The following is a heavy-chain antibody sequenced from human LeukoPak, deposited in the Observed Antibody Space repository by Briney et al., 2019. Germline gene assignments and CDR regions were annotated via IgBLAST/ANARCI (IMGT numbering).Heavy chain of an antibody. CDR3: VHRDSKANFYGFAY. D-gene: IGHD4-17*01. V-gene: IGHV2-5*02. J-gene: IGHJ4*02. CDR2: IYWDDNE. CDR1: GFSLSTNGVG. Sequence: SGPTLVKPTQPLTLTCTFSGFSLSTNGVGVAWIRHPPGKALDWLALIYWDDNERYSPSLMGRLTITKDTSKNQVVLTMTNMDPVDTATYYCVHRDSKANFYGFAYWGQGTLVTVSS.